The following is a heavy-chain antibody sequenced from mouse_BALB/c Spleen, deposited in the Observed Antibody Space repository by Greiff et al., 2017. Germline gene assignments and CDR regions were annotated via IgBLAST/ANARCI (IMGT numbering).Heavy chain of an antibody. CDR2: ISDGGSYT. CDR1: GFTFSDYY. V-gene: IGHV5-4*02. CDR3: ARHPGHWYFDV. D-gene: IGHD3-1*01. Sequence: EVQLVESGGGLVKPGGSLKLSCAASGFTFSDYYMYWVRQTPEKRLEWVATISDGGSYTYYPDSVKGRFTISRDNAKNNLYLQMSSLKSEDTAMYYCARHPGHWYFDVWGAGTTVTVSS. J-gene: IGHJ1*01.